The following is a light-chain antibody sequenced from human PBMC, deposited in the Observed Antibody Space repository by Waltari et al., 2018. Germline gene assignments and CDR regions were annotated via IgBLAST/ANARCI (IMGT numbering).Light chain of an antibody. CDR3: QAWDSGAAGV. CDR2: QDS. V-gene: IGLV3-1*01. CDR1: KLGDKY. Sequence: SYALSQPPSVSVSPGQTATISCSGDKLGDKYASWYQQKPGQSPVLVIYQDSRRPSGIPERFSGSNSGNTATLTISGTQAMDEADYYCQAWDSGAAGVFGTGTKVTVL. J-gene: IGLJ1*01.